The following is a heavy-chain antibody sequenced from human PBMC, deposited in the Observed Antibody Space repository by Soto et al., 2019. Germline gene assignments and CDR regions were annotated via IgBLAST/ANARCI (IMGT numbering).Heavy chain of an antibody. J-gene: IGHJ5*02. V-gene: IGHV4-59*12. CDR1: GGSISSYY. CDR3: AQGGGSLWS. CDR2: IYYSGST. D-gene: IGHD3-10*01. Sequence: SETLSLTCTVSGGSISSYYWSWIRQPPGKGLEWIGYIYYSGSTNYNPSLKSRVTISVDTSKNQFSLKLNSVTAADTAVYFCAQGGGSLWSWGQGTLVTVSS.